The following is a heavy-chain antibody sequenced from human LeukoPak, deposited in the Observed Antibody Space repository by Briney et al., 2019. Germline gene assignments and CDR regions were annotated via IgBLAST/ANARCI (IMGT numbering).Heavy chain of an antibody. V-gene: IGHV1-2*02. D-gene: IGHD3-10*01. CDR1: GYTFIDYF. CDR2: IDPKSGGT. Sequence: GASVKVSCKASGYTFIDYFIHWLRQAPGQVPEWMGWIDPKSGGTRYAQKFQGRFTVTSDTAISTAYMELSRLRSDDTAIFYCARTPPMEYYGLDVWGQGTPVSVS. CDR3: ARTPPMEYYGLDV. J-gene: IGHJ6*02.